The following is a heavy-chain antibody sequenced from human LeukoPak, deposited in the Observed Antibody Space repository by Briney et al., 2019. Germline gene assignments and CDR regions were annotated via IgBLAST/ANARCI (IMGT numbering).Heavy chain of an antibody. D-gene: IGHD3-22*01. J-gene: IGHJ4*02. CDR3: ARANYYDRSSYLDY. CDR2: TYYRSSWYN. V-gene: IGHV6-1*01. CDR1: GDSVSSNSAA. Sequence: SQTLSLTCAISGDSVSSNSAAWNWIRQSPSRGLEWLGRTYYRSSWYNDYAISVKSRITINPDTSKNQFSLHLNSVTPEDTAVYYCARANYYDRSSYLDYWGQGTLVTVSS.